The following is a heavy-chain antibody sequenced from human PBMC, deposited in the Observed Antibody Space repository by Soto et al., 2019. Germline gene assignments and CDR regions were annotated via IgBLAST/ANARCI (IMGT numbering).Heavy chain of an antibody. Sequence: EVQLVESGGGLVQPGGSLRLSCAASGFTFSNYDLHWVRQAPGRSLEWVSTIATAGDTYYPDSVKGRFTISRENAKTSFYLQMNSLRAGDTAVYYCASSPSTSGWPLDFWGQGTLVTVSS. D-gene: IGHD6-19*01. V-gene: IGHV3-13*01. CDR3: ASSPSTSGWPLDF. J-gene: IGHJ4*02. CDR1: GFTFSNYD. CDR2: IATAGDT.